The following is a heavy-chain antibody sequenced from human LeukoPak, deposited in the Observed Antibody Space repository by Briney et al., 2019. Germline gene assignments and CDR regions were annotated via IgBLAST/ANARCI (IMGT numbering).Heavy chain of an antibody. CDR1: GDTFSTYA. Sequence: SVKVSCKASGDTFSTYAISWVRLAPGQGLKWMGRIIPISGTAEYAEKFQGRVTITADESTSTAYMELSSLRSEDTAVYYCAAKTHYFDNSGYPFDYWGQGTLVTVSS. CDR3: AAKTHYFDNSGYPFDY. CDR2: IIPISGTA. V-gene: IGHV1-69*13. J-gene: IGHJ4*01. D-gene: IGHD3-22*01.